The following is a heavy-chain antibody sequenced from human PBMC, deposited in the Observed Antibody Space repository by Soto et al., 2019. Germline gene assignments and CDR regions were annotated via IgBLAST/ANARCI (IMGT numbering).Heavy chain of an antibody. CDR2: ISPKSGCE. Sequence: QVQLVQSGSEVRKPGASVTVSCKASGYTFTDYYIQWVRQAPGQGLEYMGWISPKSGCEAHAQKLRGRVTMTRDTSVKSAYLHLSSLTSDDTAVYFCARCHRGLRYHLDYWGKGTLVTVS. J-gene: IGHJ4*02. CDR1: GYTFTDYY. D-gene: IGHD2-2*01. V-gene: IGHV1-2*02. CDR3: ARCHRGLRYHLDY.